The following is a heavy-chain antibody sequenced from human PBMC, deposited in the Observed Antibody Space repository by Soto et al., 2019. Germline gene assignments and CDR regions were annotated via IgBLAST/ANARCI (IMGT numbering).Heavy chain of an antibody. J-gene: IGHJ4*02. Sequence: ASVKVSCQTSGYTFTAYGLAWLRQAPGQRPEWMGWVSTNDDRTNYAQKFQGRVTMTTDRSTTTTYMELRSLRADDTAVYYCTRELNTESSAYYSFAYWGQGTLVTVSS. CDR3: TRELNTESSAYYSFAY. CDR1: GYTFTAYG. CDR2: VSTNDDRT. D-gene: IGHD3-22*01. V-gene: IGHV1-18*01.